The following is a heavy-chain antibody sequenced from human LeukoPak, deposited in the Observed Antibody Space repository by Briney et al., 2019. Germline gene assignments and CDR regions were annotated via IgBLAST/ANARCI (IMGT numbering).Heavy chain of an antibody. J-gene: IGHJ6*02. CDR2: INPSGGST. V-gene: IGHV1-46*01. D-gene: IGHD2-15*01. CDR1: GYTFTSYY. Sequence: ASVKVSCKASGYTFTSYYMHWVRQALGQGLEWMGIINPSGGSTSYAQKFQGRVTMTRDTSTSTVYMELSSLRSEDTAVYYCARGFVVVAGPYGMDVWGQGTTVTVSS. CDR3: ARGFVVVAGPYGMDV.